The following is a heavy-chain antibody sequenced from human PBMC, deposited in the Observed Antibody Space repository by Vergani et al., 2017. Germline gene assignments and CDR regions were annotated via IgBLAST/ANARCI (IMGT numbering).Heavy chain of an antibody. CDR2: IYYSGST. D-gene: IGHD6-13*01. J-gene: IGHJ4*02. CDR1: GGAISSYH. Sequence: QVQLQESGPGMVKPSETLSLTCTVSGGAISSYHRSWMRQPPGKGLEWIGYIYYSGSTNYNPPLKSRGTISVDTSKNQFSLQLSAVSAADTAVYYCARSDSSSWSFFDYWGQGTLVTVSS. CDR3: ARSDSSSWSFFDY. V-gene: IGHV4-59*01.